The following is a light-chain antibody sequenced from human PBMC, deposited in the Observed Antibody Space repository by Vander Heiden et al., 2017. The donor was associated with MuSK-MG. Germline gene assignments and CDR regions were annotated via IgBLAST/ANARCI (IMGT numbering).Light chain of an antibody. CDR2: DAF. J-gene: IGKJ5*01. CDR3: QQRSNWPPFT. V-gene: IGKV3-11*01. CDR1: QSVNTF. Sequence: EIVLTQSPGTLSLSPGDRATLSCRASQSVNTFLDWYQQRPGQAPRLLIYDAFKRATGIPARFSGSGSGTDFTLTISSLEPEDFAVYFCQQRSNWPPFTFGQGTRLETK.